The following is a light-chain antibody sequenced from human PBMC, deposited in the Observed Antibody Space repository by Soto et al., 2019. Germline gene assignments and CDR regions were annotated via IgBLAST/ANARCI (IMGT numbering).Light chain of an antibody. J-gene: IGKJ2*01. CDR3: QQSYSSLYT. Sequence: DIQMTQSPSSLSASVGDRVTITCRASQIINTYLNWYQKKPGKPPKLLIFGASSLRSGVPSRFSGTGSGTDFTLTINSLQPDDFATYYCQQSYSSLYTFGQGTKLEIK. CDR2: GAS. CDR1: QIINTY. V-gene: IGKV1-39*01.